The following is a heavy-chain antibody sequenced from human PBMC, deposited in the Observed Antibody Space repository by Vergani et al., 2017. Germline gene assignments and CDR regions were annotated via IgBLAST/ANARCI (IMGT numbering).Heavy chain of an antibody. CDR1: GYSFTSYW. CDR2: IYPGDSDT. J-gene: IGHJ4*02. CDR3: ARHASPNDFWSAEDRSFDY. V-gene: IGHV5-51*01. D-gene: IGHD3-3*01. Sequence: EVQLVQSGAEVKKPGESLKISCKGSGYSFTSYWIGWVRQMPGKGLEWMGTIYPGDSDTRYSPSFQGQVTISADKSISTAYLQWSSLKASDTAMYYCARHASPNDFWSAEDRSFDYWGQGTLVTVSS.